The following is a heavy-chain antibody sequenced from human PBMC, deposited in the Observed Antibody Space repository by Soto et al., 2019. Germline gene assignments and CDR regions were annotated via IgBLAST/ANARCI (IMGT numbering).Heavy chain of an antibody. V-gene: IGHV4-59*01. CDR2: IYYSGST. CDR3: ARVLVDYDFWSGYYISRWFDP. J-gene: IGHJ5*02. Sequence: SETLSLTCTVSGGSISSYYWSWIRQPPGKGLEWIGYIYYSGSTNYNPSLKSRVTISVDTSKNQFSLKLSSVTAADTAVYYCARVLVDYDFWSGYYISRWFDPWGQGTVVTVSS. D-gene: IGHD3-3*01. CDR1: GGSISSYY.